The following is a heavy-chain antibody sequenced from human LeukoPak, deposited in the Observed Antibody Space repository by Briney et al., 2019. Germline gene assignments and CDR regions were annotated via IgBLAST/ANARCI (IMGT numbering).Heavy chain of an antibody. CDR2: IHYIGST. CDR1: GGSISSDDYS. V-gene: IGHV4-30-4*07. J-gene: IGHJ5*02. D-gene: IGHD3-10*01. Sequence: SETLSLTCAVSGGSISSDDYSWSWIRQPPGKGLEWIGFIHYIGSTYYNTSLKSRVTISLSTPKNQFSLKLSSVTAADTAVYYCARVLRGYYYGSGSSNWFDPWGQGTLVTVSS. CDR3: ARVLRGYYYGSGSSNWFDP.